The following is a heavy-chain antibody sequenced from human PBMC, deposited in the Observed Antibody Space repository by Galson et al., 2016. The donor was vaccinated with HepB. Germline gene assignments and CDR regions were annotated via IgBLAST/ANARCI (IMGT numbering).Heavy chain of an antibody. Sequence: SLRLSCAASGFTFSSYAMSWVRQAPGKGLEWVSAISGSGGSTYYADSVKGRFTISGDNSKNTLYLQMNSLRAEDTAVYYCAKIGGSSSDYYFDYWGRGTLVTVSS. CDR1: GFTFSSYA. J-gene: IGHJ4*02. V-gene: IGHV3-23*01. CDR2: ISGSGGST. D-gene: IGHD6-6*01. CDR3: AKIGGSSSDYYFDY.